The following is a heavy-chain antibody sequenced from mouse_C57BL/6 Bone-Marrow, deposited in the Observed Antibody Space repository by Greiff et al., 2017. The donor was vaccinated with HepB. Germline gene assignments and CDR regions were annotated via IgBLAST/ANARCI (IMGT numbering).Heavy chain of an antibody. V-gene: IGHV1-81*01. J-gene: IGHJ2*01. CDR3: ARGTFRGSFDY. CDR2: TYPRSGNT. D-gene: IGHD3-3*01. Sequence: QVQLKESGAELARPGASVKLSCKASGYTFTSYGISWVKQRTGQGLEWIGETYPRSGNTYYNEKFKGKATLTADKSSSTAYMELRSLTSEDSAVYFCARGTFRGSFDYWGQGTTLTVSS. CDR1: GYTFTSYG.